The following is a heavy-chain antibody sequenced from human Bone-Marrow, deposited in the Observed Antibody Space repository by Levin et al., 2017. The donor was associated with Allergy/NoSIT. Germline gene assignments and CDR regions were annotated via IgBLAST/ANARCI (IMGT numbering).Heavy chain of an antibody. CDR2: ISYSGST. CDR3: ARGRTYYYETRPSGGFDP. J-gene: IGHJ5*02. D-gene: IGHD3-22*01. CDR1: DDSISSAGYY. Sequence: SQTLSLTCTVSDDSISSAGYYWPWIRQHPGKGLEWIGYISYSGSTYYNPSLKSRVTISVDTSKNQFSLKLSSVTAADTALYYCARGRTYYYETRPSGGFDPWGQGTLVTVSS. V-gene: IGHV4-31*03.